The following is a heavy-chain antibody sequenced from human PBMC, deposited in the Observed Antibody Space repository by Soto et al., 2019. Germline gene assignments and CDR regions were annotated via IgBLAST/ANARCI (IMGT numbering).Heavy chain of an antibody. Sequence: GGSLRLSCTGSGFDFGDYYMSWIRQAPGKGLEWVSYIDSGDGTTYYTDSVKGRFTISRDNAKKTVYLQMSSLRVEDTALYCCVRPYYSSSWFPFDRWGQGXLVTVYS. CDR3: VRPYYSSSWFPFDR. D-gene: IGHD6-13*01. J-gene: IGHJ4*02. CDR1: GFDFGDYY. V-gene: IGHV3-11*01. CDR2: IDSGDGTT.